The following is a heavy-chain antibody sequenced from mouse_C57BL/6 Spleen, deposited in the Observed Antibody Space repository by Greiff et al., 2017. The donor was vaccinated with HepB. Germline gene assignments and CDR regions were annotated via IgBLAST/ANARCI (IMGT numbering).Heavy chain of an antibody. CDR2: IHPSDSDT. Sequence: QVQLQQPGAELVKPGASVKVSCKASGYTFTSYWMHWVKQRPGQGLEWIGRIHPSDSDTNYNQKFKGKATLTVDKSSSTAYMQLSSLTSEDSAVYYCAIEAYYSNAMDYWGQGTSVTVSS. J-gene: IGHJ4*01. D-gene: IGHD2-5*01. V-gene: IGHV1-74*01. CDR3: AIEAYYSNAMDY. CDR1: GYTFTSYW.